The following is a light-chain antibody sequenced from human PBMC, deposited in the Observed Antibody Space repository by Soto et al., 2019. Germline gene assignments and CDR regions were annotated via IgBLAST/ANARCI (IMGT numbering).Light chain of an antibody. CDR1: QRLSSN. CDR3: QQYGGSFRV. V-gene: IGKV3-20*01. CDR2: GAS. Sequence: EIVLTQSPVTLSVSPGERVTLSCRASQRLSSNLAWYHQRPGQAPRLLIYGASIRATDIPARFIGSGSGTDFTLTISRLEPEDFAVYYCQQYGGSFRVFGPGTKVDI. J-gene: IGKJ3*01.